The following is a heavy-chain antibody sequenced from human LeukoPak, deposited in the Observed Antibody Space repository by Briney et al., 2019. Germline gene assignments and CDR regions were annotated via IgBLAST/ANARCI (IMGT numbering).Heavy chain of an antibody. CDR2: IIPIFGTA. D-gene: IGHD3-22*01. CDR1: GGTFSNYA. Sequence: ASVKVSCKASGGTFSNYAISWVRQAPGQGLEWMGGIIPIFGTANYAQKFQGRVTITGDKSMSTAYMELGSLRSDDTAIYYCARSTYYYDSSGYYRKTPAIFTSFDIWGQGTVVTVSS. J-gene: IGHJ3*02. V-gene: IGHV1-69*06. CDR3: ARSTYYYDSSGYYRKTPAIFTSFDI.